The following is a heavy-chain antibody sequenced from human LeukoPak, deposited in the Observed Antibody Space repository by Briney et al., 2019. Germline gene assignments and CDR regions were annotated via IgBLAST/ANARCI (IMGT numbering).Heavy chain of an antibody. D-gene: IGHD5-24*01. CDR2: IYYSGST. Sequence: PSETLSLTCTVSGGSISSSSYYWGWIRQPPGKGLEWIGSIYYSGSTYYNPSLKSRVTISVDTSKNQFSLKLSSVTAADTAVYYCARDGETATMKGFDYWGQGTLVTVSS. CDR3: ARDGETATMKGFDY. CDR1: GGSISSSSYY. V-gene: IGHV4-39*07. J-gene: IGHJ4*02.